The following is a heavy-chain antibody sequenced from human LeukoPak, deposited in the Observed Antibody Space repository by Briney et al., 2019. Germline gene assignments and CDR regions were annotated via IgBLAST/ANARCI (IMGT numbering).Heavy chain of an antibody. Sequence: SVKVSCKASGGTFSSYAISWVRQAPGQGLEWMGGIIPIFGTANHAQKFQGRVTITTDESTSTAYMELSSLRSEDTAVYYCVRVGFYGSGIKIFDYWGQGTLVTVSS. CDR3: VRVGFYGSGIKIFDY. D-gene: IGHD3-10*01. CDR1: GGTFSSYA. V-gene: IGHV1-69*05. CDR2: IIPIFGTA. J-gene: IGHJ4*02.